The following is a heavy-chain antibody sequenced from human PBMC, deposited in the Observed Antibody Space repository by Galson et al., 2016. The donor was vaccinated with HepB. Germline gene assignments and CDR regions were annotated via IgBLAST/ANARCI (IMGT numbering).Heavy chain of an antibody. Sequence: SVKVSCKASGYTLTDYYMHWVRQAPGQGLEWMGIINPSGGFTNYAQKFQGRVTMTTDTSTSTVYMELSSLRSEDTAVYYCARALSMAARFDYWGQGTLVTVSS. CDR3: ARALSMAARFDY. V-gene: IGHV1-46*01. CDR2: INPSGGFT. CDR1: GYTLTDYY. D-gene: IGHD6-25*01. J-gene: IGHJ4*02.